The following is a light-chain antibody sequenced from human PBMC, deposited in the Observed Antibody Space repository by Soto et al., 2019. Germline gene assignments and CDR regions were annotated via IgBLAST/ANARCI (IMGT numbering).Light chain of an antibody. V-gene: IGKV3-20*01. CDR1: QSISRSD. CDR3: QQYGSSPT. J-gene: IGKJ4*01. Sequence: EIVLTQSPGTVSLSPGESATLSCRASQSISRSDLAWYQHRPGQSPRLLIYATSSRATGIPARFTGGGAGTRFNLTSSRREPEDSAVYYCQQYGSSPTFRGGTKVEIK. CDR2: ATS.